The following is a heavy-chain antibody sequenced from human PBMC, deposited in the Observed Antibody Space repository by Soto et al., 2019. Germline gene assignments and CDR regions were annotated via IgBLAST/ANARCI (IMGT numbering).Heavy chain of an antibody. Sequence: EVQLLESGGGLVQPGGSLRLSCAASGFTFSSYAMSWVRQAPGKGLEWVSAISGSGGSTYYADSVKGRFTISRDNSKNTLYLQMNSLRAEDTAVYYCAKFGPPYYDFWSGYYSYYYYGMDVWGQGTTVTVSS. J-gene: IGHJ6*02. CDR3: AKFGPPYYDFWSGYYSYYYYGMDV. D-gene: IGHD3-3*01. CDR2: ISGSGGST. V-gene: IGHV3-23*01. CDR1: GFTFSSYA.